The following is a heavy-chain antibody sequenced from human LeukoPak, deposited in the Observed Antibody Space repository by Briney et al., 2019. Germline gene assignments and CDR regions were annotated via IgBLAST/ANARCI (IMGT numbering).Heavy chain of an antibody. D-gene: IGHD6-19*01. CDR2: ISSSGNTI. CDR3: ARDHSSGWYYFDY. V-gene: IGHV3-48*03. Sequence: GGSLRLSCAVSGFTFSNYGMNWVRQAPGKGLQWVSYISSSGNTIYYADSVKGRFSISRDNAKNSLYLQMNSLRAEDTAVYYCARDHSSGWYYFDYWGQGTLVTVSS. J-gene: IGHJ4*02. CDR1: GFTFSNYG.